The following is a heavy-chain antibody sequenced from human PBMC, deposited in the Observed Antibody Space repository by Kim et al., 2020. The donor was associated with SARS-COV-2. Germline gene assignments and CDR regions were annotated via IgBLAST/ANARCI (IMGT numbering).Heavy chain of an antibody. V-gene: IGHV3-30*18. CDR2: ISYDGSNK. CDR3: AKAKGSYTWVGWYFDL. J-gene: IGHJ2*01. D-gene: IGHD1-26*01. Sequence: GGSLRLSCAASGFTFSSYGMHWVRQAPGKGLEWVAVISYDGSNKYYADSVKGRFTISRDNSKNTLYLQMNSLRAEDTAVYYCAKAKGSYTWVGWYFDLWGRGTLVTVSS. CDR1: GFTFSSYG.